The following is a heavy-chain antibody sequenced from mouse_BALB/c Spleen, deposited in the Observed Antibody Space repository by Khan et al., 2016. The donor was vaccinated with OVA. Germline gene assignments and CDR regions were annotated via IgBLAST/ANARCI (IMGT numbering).Heavy chain of an antibody. CDR3: TRSGYGTFAY. CDR2: INPSDGDT. D-gene: IGHD2-1*01. Sequence: VQLQESGAELVKPGASVKLSCKASGYTFTSYYMYWVKQRPGQGLEWIGEINPSDGDTNFNEKFKSKATLTVDKSSSTAYRQLSSLTSEDSAVYYCTRSGYGTFAYWGQGTLVTVSA. J-gene: IGHJ3*01. CDR1: GYTFTSYY. V-gene: IGHV1S81*02.